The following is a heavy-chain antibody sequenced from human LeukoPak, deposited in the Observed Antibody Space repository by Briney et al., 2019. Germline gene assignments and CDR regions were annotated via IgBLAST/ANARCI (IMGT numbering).Heavy chain of an antibody. CDR2: ISGSGGST. Sequence: GGSLRLSCAASGFTFSSYAMSWVRQAPGKGLEWVSGISGSGGSTHYADSVKGRFTISRDNAKNSLYLQMNSLRAEDTAVYYCARDESSGSDAFDIWGQGTMVTVSS. CDR1: GFTFSSYA. D-gene: IGHD6-19*01. J-gene: IGHJ3*02. V-gene: IGHV3-23*01. CDR3: ARDESSGSDAFDI.